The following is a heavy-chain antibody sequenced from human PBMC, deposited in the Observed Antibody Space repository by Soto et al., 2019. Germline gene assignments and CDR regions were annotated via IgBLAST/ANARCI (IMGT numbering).Heavy chain of an antibody. D-gene: IGHD6-19*01. CDR3: ARALAVAGRRDYYYYGMDV. J-gene: IGHJ6*02. Sequence: SETLSLTCTVSGGSISSYYWSWIRQPPGKGLEWIGHIYYSGSTNYNPSLKSRVTISVDTSKNQFSLKLSSVTAADTAVYYCARALAVAGRRDYYYYGMDVWGQGTTVTVSS. CDR2: IYYSGST. V-gene: IGHV4-59*01. CDR1: GGSISSYY.